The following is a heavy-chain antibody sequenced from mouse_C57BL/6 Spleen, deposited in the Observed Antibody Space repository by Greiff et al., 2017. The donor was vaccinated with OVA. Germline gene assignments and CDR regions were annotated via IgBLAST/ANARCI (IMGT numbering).Heavy chain of an antibody. CDR3: ARDYYGSSYWFAY. CDR2: INPYNGGT. J-gene: IGHJ3*01. Sequence: EVQLPQSGPELVKPGASVKISCKASGYTFTDYYMNWVKQSPGKSLEWIGDINPYNGGTSYNQKFKGKATLTVDKSSSTAYMELRSLTSEDSAVYYCARDYYGSSYWFAYWGQGTLVTVSA. D-gene: IGHD1-1*01. CDR1: GYTFTDYY. V-gene: IGHV1-26*01.